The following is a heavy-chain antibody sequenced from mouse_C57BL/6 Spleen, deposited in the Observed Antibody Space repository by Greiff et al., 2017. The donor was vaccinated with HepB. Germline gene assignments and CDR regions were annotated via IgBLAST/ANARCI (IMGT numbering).Heavy chain of an antibody. D-gene: IGHD2-2*01. CDR2: INPSNGGT. Sequence: QVHVKQSGTELVKPGASVKLSCKASGYTFTSYWMHWVKQRPGQGLEWIGNINPSNGGTNYNEKFKSKATLTVDKSSSTAYMQLSSLTSEDSAVYYCARTIYYGYDWAMDYWGQGTSVTVSS. J-gene: IGHJ4*01. CDR3: ARTIYYGYDWAMDY. CDR1: GYTFTSYW. V-gene: IGHV1-53*01.